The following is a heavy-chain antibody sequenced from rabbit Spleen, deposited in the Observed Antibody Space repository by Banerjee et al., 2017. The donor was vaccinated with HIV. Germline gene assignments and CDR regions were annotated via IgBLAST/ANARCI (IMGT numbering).Heavy chain of an antibody. CDR1: GFSFSSNDC. D-gene: IGHD2-1*01. J-gene: IGHJ4*01. CDR2: IYISSSKT. Sequence: QSLEESGGDLVKPGASLTLTCTASGFSFSSNDCMCWVRQAPGKGLEWIACIYISSSKTYYASWVNGRFTISKTSSTTVTLQMTSLTAADTATYFCVRDQAGDGDYGPYYLNLWGPGDPGHRL. CDR3: VRDQAGDGDYGPYYLNL. V-gene: IGHV1S40*01.